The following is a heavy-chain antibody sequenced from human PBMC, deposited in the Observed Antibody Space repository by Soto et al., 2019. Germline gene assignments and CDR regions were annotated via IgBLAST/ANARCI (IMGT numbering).Heavy chain of an antibody. V-gene: IGHV3-23*01. CDR1: GFTFSSYA. J-gene: IGHJ6*02. CDR2: ISGSGGST. D-gene: IGHD6-6*01. CDR3: TKDQTQLVYSYSRMHV. Sequence: GGSLRLSCAASGFTFSSYAMSWVRQAPGKGLEWVSAISGSGGSTYYADSVKGRFTISRDNSKSTLYLQMNSLRAEDTAVYYCTKDQTQLVYSYSRMHVWGPGTTVT.